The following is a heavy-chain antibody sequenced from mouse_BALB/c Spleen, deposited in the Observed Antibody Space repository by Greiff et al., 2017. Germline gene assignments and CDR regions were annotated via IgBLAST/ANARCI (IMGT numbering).Heavy chain of an antibody. CDR1: GFTFSDYY. D-gene: IGHD2-1*01. Sequence: EVQLVESGGGLVKPGGSLKLSCAASGFTFSDYYMYWVRQTPEKRLEWVATISDGGSYTYYPDSVKGRFTISRDNAKNNLYLQMSSLKSEDTAMYYCARGGVYGNYVWFAYWGQGTLVTVSA. CDR3: ARGGVYGNYVWFAY. V-gene: IGHV5-4*02. CDR2: ISDGGSYT. J-gene: IGHJ3*01.